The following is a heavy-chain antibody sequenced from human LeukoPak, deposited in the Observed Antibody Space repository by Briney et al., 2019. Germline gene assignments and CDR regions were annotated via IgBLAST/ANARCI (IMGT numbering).Heavy chain of an antibody. J-gene: IGHJ4*02. V-gene: IGHV4-39*01. CDR1: GGSISSYY. CDR2: IYYSGST. Sequence: PSETLSLTCTVSGGSISSYYWGWIRQPPGKGLEWIGSIYYSGSTYYNPSLKSRVTISVDTSKNQFSLKLSSVTAADTAVYYCARLLWFGELLPYFDYWGQGTLVIVSS. CDR3: ARLLWFGELLPYFDY. D-gene: IGHD3-10*01.